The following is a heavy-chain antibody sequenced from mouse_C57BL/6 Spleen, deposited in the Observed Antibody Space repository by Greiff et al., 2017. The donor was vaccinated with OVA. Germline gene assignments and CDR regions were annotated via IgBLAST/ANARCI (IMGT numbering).Heavy chain of an antibody. CDR3: ASGNYGSSLFAY. CDR2: ISSGSSTI. J-gene: IGHJ3*01. D-gene: IGHD1-1*01. Sequence: EVKLMESGGGLVKPGGSLKLSCAASGFTFSDYGMHWVRQAPEKGLEWVAYISSGSSTIYYADTVKGRFTISRDNAKNTLFLQMTSLRSEDTAMYYCASGNYGSSLFAYWGQGTLVTVSA. V-gene: IGHV5-17*01. CDR1: GFTFSDYG.